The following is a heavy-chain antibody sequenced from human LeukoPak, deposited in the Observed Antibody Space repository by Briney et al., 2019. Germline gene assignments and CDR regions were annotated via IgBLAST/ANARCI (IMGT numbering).Heavy chain of an antibody. CDR2: IKSDGRT. Sequence: GGSLRLSCAAAGFTFSNYWMHWVRQAPGQGLVWVSRIKSDGRTNYADSVKGRFTISRDNAKNTVSLQMNSLRAEDTGVYYCARAPSEIGGYYPEYFRHWGQGTLVTVSS. CDR3: ARAPSEIGGYYPEYFRH. V-gene: IGHV3-74*01. D-gene: IGHD3-22*01. J-gene: IGHJ1*01. CDR1: GFTFSNYW.